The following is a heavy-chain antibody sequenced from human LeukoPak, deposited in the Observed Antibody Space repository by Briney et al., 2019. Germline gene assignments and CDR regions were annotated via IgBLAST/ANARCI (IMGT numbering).Heavy chain of an antibody. Sequence: GGSLRLSCAASGFTFSDYYMSWIRQAPGKGLEWLSYISSSGSTIYYADSVKGRFTMSRDNAKNSLYLQMNSLRAEDTALYYCTKGYCISTSCFTDYWGQGTLVTVSS. CDR3: TKGYCISTSCFTDY. D-gene: IGHD2-2*02. V-gene: IGHV3-11*01. J-gene: IGHJ4*02. CDR1: GFTFSDYY. CDR2: ISSSGSTI.